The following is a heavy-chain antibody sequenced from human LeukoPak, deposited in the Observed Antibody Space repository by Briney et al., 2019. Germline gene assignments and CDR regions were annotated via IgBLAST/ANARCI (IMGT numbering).Heavy chain of an antibody. Sequence: GGSLRLSCAASGFTFSSYAMHWVRQAPGKGLEWVAVISYDGSNKYYADSVKGRFTISRDNSKNTLYLQMNSLRAEDTAVYYCARELNLKLRYFDWLALKRPSAFDIWGQGTMVTVSS. CDR3: ARELNLKLRYFDWLALKRPSAFDI. CDR2: ISYDGSNK. J-gene: IGHJ3*02. CDR1: GFTFSSYA. V-gene: IGHV3-30-3*01. D-gene: IGHD3-9*01.